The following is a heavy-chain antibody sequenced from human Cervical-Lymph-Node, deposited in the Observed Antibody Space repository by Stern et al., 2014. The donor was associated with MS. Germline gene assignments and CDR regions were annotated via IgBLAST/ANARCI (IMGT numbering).Heavy chain of an antibody. CDR2: INHSGST. Sequence: QVQLQQWGAGLLKPSETLSLTCAVYGGSFSGYYWSWIRQPPGKGLEWIGEINHSGSTNYNPSLKSRVTISVDTSKNQFSLKLSSVTAADTAVYYCAEYSSGWYIGPPHFQHWGQGTLVTVSS. CDR1: GGSFSGYY. V-gene: IGHV4-34*01. J-gene: IGHJ1*01. D-gene: IGHD6-19*01. CDR3: AEYSSGWYIGPPHFQH.